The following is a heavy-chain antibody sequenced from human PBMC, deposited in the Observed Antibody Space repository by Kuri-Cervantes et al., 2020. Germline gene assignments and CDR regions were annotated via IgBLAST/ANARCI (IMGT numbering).Heavy chain of an antibody. CDR1: GGSISSYY. J-gene: IGHJ4*02. V-gene: IGHV4-34*01. D-gene: IGHD1-26*01. CDR3: ARRGREGATLDY. Sequence: SETLSLTCTVSGGSISSYYWSWIRQPPGKGLEWIGEINHSGSTNYNPSLKSRVTISVDTSKNQFSLKLSSVTAADTAVYYCARRGREGATLDYWGQGTLVTVSS. CDR2: INHSGST.